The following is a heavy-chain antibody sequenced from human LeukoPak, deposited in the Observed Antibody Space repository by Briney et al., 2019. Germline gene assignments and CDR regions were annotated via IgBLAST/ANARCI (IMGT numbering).Heavy chain of an antibody. CDR1: GYTFTGYY. Sequence: ASVKVSCKASGYTFTGYYMHWVRQAPGQGLEWMGRINPNSGGTNYAQKLQGRVTMTRDTSISTAYMELSRPRSDDTAVYYCARGSTYYYGSGSYSAYYFDYWGQGTLVTVSS. J-gene: IGHJ4*02. D-gene: IGHD3-10*01. CDR2: INPNSGGT. V-gene: IGHV1-2*06. CDR3: ARGSTYYYGSGSYSAYYFDY.